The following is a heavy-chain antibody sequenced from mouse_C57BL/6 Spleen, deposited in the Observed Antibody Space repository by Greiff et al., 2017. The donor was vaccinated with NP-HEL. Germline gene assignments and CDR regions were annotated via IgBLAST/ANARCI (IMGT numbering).Heavy chain of an antibody. CDR2: IYPGDGDT. CDR1: GYAFSSSW. D-gene: IGHD1-1*01. J-gene: IGHJ4*01. CDR3: ARPYYYGSSHCAMDY. Sequence: QVQLKESGPELVKPGASVKISCKASGYAFSSSWMNWVKQRPGKGLEWIGRIYPGDGDTNYNGTFKGKATLTADKSSSTAYMQLSSLTSEDSAVYFCARPYYYGSSHCAMDYWGQGTSVTVSS. V-gene: IGHV1-82*01.